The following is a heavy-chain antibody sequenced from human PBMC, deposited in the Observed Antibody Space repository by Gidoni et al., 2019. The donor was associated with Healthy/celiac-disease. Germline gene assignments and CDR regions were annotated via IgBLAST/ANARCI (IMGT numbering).Heavy chain of an antibody. CDR3: THQPHYSNSRGY. CDR1: GFTFSGSA. Sequence: EVQLVESGGGLVQPGGSLKLSCAASGFTFSGSAMHWVRQASGKGLKWVGRIRSKANSYATAYAASVKGRFTISRDDSKNTAYLQMNSLKTEDTAVYYCTHQPHYSNSRGYWGQGTLVNVSS. CDR2: IRSKANSYAT. V-gene: IGHV3-73*02. D-gene: IGHD4-4*01. J-gene: IGHJ4*02.